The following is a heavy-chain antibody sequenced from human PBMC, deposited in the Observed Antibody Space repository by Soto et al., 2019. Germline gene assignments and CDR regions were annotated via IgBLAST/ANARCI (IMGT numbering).Heavy chain of an antibody. V-gene: IGHV4-4*02. CDR1: GDSISSSAW. Sequence: QVQLQESGPGLVKPSGTLSLTCAVSGDSISSSAWWTWVRQPPGKGLEWIGEIHHSGGPNYNPSLKRRVTISIDKPKSQFSLKLSPVTAADTAVYYCARDYAGITGTTLVWGQGLLVTVSS. D-gene: IGHD1-20*01. CDR2: IHHSGGP. J-gene: IGHJ4*02. CDR3: ARDYAGITGTTLV.